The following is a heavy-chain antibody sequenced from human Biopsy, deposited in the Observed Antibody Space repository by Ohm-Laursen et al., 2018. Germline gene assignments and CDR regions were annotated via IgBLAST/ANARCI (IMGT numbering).Heavy chain of an antibody. J-gene: IGHJ6*02. CDR2: INHSGST. CDR1: GGSFSDYY. V-gene: IGHV4-34*01. D-gene: IGHD3-22*01. CDR3: VRGVDYYDPYHYYALDV. Sequence: SETLSLTCSVYGGSFSDYYWTWIRQPPNKGLEWIGEINHSGSTSYNPSLRSRATVSVDTSKNQFSLKVRSVTAADTAVYYCVRGVDYYDPYHYYALDVWGQGTTVTVSS.